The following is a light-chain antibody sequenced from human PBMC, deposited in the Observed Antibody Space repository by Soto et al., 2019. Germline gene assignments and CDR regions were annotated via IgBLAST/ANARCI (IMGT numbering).Light chain of an antibody. J-gene: IGLJ1*01. V-gene: IGLV2-11*01. CDR2: DVS. Sequence: QSVLTQPRSVSGSPGQSVTISCTGTSSDVGGYNYVSWYQQHPGKAPKLMIYDVSKRPSGVPDRFSGSKSDNTASLTISGLQADDDADYYCCSYAGSYTFVFGTGTKVTVL. CDR1: SSDVGGYNY. CDR3: CSYAGSYTFV.